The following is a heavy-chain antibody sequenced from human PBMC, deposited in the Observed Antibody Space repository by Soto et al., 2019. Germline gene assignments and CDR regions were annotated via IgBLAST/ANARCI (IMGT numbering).Heavy chain of an antibody. D-gene: IGHD3-9*01. CDR2: INPTGGST. V-gene: IGHV1-46*03. CDR3: AQEPVSKGDILTGRYDAFNV. CDR1: SYTFTNYY. J-gene: IGHJ3*01. Sequence: QVQLVQSGAEVRKPGASVKVSCKPSSYTFTNYYIHWVRQAPGQGLGWMGMINPTGGSTTFAQKFQSSVTMTRDTSTYTFYLELTSLRSEDTAVHYCAQEPVSKGDILTGRYDAFNVWGQGTLVTVSS.